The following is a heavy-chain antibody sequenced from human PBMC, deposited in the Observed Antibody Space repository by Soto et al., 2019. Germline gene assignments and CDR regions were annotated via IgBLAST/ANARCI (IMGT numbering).Heavy chain of an antibody. CDR1: GGTFSSYA. CDR2: IIPIFGTA. J-gene: IGHJ4*02. V-gene: IGHV1-69*13. Sequence: ASVKVSCKASGGTFSSYAISWVRQAPGQGLEWMGGIIPIFGTANYAQKFQGRVTITADESTSTAYMELRSLRSDDTAVYYCARDGVDTAMVTGYWGQGTLVTVSS. D-gene: IGHD5-18*01. CDR3: ARDGVDTAMVTGY.